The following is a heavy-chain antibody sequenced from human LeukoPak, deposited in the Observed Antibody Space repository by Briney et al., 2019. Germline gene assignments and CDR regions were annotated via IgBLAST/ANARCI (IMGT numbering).Heavy chain of an antibody. CDR1: GGSISGDY. V-gene: IGHV4-4*07. CDR2: FYTSGST. Sequence: KPSETLSLTCTVSGGSISGDYWSWIRQPAGRGLEWIGRFYTSGSTNYNPSLKSRVTMSVDTSKNQFSLKLSSVTAADTAVYYCARKPYGSGRFDYWGQGTLVTVSS. CDR3: ARKPYGSGRFDY. J-gene: IGHJ4*02. D-gene: IGHD3-10*01.